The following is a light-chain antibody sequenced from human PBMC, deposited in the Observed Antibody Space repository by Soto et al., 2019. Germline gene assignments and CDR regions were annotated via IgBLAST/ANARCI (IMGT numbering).Light chain of an antibody. CDR2: GAY. V-gene: IGKV3-15*01. CDR1: QSVGNN. Sequence: EIVRTQSPATLSVSPWERTTVCCRASQSVGNNLAWYQQKPGQAPRLLIYGAYTRATGIPARFSGSGSGTDFTLTISSLQSEDFAVYYCQHYNYWPPKTFGQGTKVDI. CDR3: QHYNYWPPKT. J-gene: IGKJ1*01.